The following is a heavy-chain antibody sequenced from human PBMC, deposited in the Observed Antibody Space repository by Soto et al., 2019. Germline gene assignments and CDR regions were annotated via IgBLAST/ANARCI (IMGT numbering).Heavy chain of an antibody. V-gene: IGHV1-18*01. Sequence: ASVKVSCKASGYTFTSYGISWVRQAPGQGLEWMGWISAYNGNTNYAQKLQGRVTMTTDTSTSTAYMELRSLRSDDTAVYYCARDSREYYDFWSGYHAIYYGMDVWGQGTTVTVS. CDR3: ARDSREYYDFWSGYHAIYYGMDV. J-gene: IGHJ6*02. CDR2: ISAYNGNT. D-gene: IGHD3-3*01. CDR1: GYTFTSYG.